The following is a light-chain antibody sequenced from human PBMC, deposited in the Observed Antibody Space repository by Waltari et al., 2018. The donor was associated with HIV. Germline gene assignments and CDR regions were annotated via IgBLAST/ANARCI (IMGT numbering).Light chain of an antibody. J-gene: IGLJ3*02. CDR3: ATWDDSLSAWL. CDR2: HNN. V-gene: IGLV1-47*01. Sequence: QSVLTQPPSASGTPGQRVTISCSGSSSNVVTNYVNWYKQLPGTAPELVIYHNNRRPLGVPDRFSGSKSGTSAFLAISWLRSQDEADYYCATWDDSLSAWLFGGGTRLSVL. CDR1: SSNVVTNY.